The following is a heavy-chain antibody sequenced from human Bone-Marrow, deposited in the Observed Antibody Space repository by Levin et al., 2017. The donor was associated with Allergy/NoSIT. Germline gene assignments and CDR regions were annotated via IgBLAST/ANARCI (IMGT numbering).Heavy chain of an antibody. CDR1: GFTFSSYS. V-gene: IGHV3-48*04. J-gene: IGHJ4*02. Sequence: GGSLRLSCAASGFTFSSYSMNWVRQAPGKGLEWVSYISSSSSTIYYADSVKGRFTISRDNAKNSLYLQMNSLRAEDTAVYYCASPFDYWGQGTLVTVSS. CDR2: ISSSSSTI. CDR3: ASPFDY.